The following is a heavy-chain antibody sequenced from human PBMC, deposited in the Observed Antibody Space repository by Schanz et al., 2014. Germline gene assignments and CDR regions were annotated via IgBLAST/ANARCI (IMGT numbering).Heavy chain of an antibody. J-gene: IGHJ3*02. Sequence: VQLVESGGGVVQPWGSLRLSCSGSGFTFSEVYMSWVRQAPGKGLEWVGRIENNANGATTDYAAPVKGRFTVSRDDSRNTLYLQMNTLRTDDTALYYCTTFNNRDALYIWGQGTMVSVSS. D-gene: IGHD1-20*01. V-gene: IGHV3-15*04. CDR2: IENNANGATT. CDR3: TTFNNRDALYI. CDR1: GFTFSEVY.